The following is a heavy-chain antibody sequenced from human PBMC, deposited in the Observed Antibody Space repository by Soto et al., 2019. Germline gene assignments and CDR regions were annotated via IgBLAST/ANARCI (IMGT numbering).Heavy chain of an antibody. CDR1: GGSFSGYY. V-gene: IGHV4-34*01. CDR3: ASRIGGGYCSGGSCFRRERPYFCYGMDV. Sequence: QVQLQQWGAGLLEPSETLSLTCAVYGGSFSGYYWCWIRQPPGKGLEWIGEINHSGSTNYNPTLKRLFTLSVDKSKNQFSLKPSSVTAADTAVYDRASRIGGGYCSGGSCFRRERPYFCYGMDVWGQGTTVTVSS. CDR2: INHSGST. J-gene: IGHJ6*02. D-gene: IGHD2-15*01.